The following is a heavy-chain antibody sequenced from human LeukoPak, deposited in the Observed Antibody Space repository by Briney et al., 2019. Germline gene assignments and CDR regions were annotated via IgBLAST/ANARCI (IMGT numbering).Heavy chain of an antibody. D-gene: IGHD5-18*01. J-gene: IGHJ4*02. CDR3: GRDPSRGFNYGYGDY. V-gene: IGHV3-7*01. CDR1: GFTFSTYW. CDR2: IKQDQSEK. Sequence: GGSLRLSCAASGFTFSTYWMSWVRQAPGKGLEWVAHIKQDQSEKYYVDSVKGRFTIARDNAKNSLYLQMNSLRAEDTAVYYCGRDPSRGFNYGYGDYWGQGTLVIVSS.